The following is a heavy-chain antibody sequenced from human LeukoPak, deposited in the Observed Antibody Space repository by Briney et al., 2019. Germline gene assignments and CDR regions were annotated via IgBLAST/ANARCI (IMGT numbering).Heavy chain of an antibody. V-gene: IGHV3-30*18. CDR2: ISYDGSNK. Sequence: GRSLRLSCAASGFTFSSYGMHWVRQASGKGLEWVAVISYDGSNKYYADSVKGRFTISRDNSKNTLYLQMNSLRAEDTAVYYCAKGDYSYGFSYYYGMDVWGQGTTVTVSS. CDR1: GFTFSSYG. D-gene: IGHD5-18*01. CDR3: AKGDYSYGFSYYYGMDV. J-gene: IGHJ6*02.